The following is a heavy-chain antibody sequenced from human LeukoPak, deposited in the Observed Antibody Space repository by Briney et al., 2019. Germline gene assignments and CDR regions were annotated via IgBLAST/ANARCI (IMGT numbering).Heavy chain of an antibody. CDR1: GGSISSGSYY. CDR3: ARDRGHDYGDRPVDY. J-gene: IGHJ4*02. Sequence: PSETLSLTCTVSGGSISSGSYYWSWIRQPPGKGLEWIGSIYHSGSTYYNPSLKSRVTISVDTSKNQFSLKLSSVTAADTAVYYCARDRGHDYGDRPVDYWGQGTLVTGSS. D-gene: IGHD4-17*01. CDR2: IYHSGST. V-gene: IGHV4-39*07.